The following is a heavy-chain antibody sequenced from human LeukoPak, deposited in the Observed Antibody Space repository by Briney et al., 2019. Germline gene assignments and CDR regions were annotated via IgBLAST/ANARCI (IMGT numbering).Heavy chain of an antibody. Sequence: SETLSLTCAVYGGSFSGYYWSWIRQPPGKGLEWIGEINHSGSTNYNPSLKSRVTISVDTSKNQFSLKLSSVTAADTAVYYCARGRGIAAAGTWNYYYYYGMDVWGQGTTVTVSS. D-gene: IGHD6-13*01. V-gene: IGHV4-34*01. CDR3: ARGRGIAAAGTWNYYYYYGMDV. CDR1: GGSFSGYY. J-gene: IGHJ6*02. CDR2: INHSGST.